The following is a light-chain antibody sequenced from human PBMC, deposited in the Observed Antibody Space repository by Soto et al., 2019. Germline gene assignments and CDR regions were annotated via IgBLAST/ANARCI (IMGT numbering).Light chain of an antibody. CDR1: QSVGNNY. V-gene: IGKV3-20*01. J-gene: IGKJ2*01. CDR2: GAS. Sequence: IVLTQSPGTLSLSPGERATLSCWASQSVGNNYLAWYQQQPGQAPRLLIFGASSRATGIPDRFSGSGFGTDXTLXXSRLEPEDSAFYIXHQYGYGADSFGQGTKLEIK. CDR3: HQYGYGADS.